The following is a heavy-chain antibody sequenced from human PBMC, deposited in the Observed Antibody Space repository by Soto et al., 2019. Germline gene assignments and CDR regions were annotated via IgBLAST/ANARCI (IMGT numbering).Heavy chain of an antibody. CDR1: GYVFISYG. CDR3: ARDLDGSGSYYTDY. D-gene: IGHD3-10*01. Sequence: QVQLVQSGAEVKKPGASVKVSCKASGYVFISYGISWVRQAPGQGLEWMGWLSRHNGNTNYAQKFQGRVTMTTDASTSTAYMELRSLRSDDTAVYYCARDLDGSGSYYTDYCGQGTLVTVS. V-gene: IGHV1-18*04. J-gene: IGHJ4*02. CDR2: LSRHNGNT.